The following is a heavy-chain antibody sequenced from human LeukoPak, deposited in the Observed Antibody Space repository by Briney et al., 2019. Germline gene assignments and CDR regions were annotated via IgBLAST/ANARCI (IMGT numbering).Heavy chain of an antibody. D-gene: IGHD6-13*01. J-gene: IGHJ4*02. Sequence: SVKVSCKASGYTFTGYYMHWVRQAPGRGIEWKGWINPNSGGTNDAQKFQGRVTMTRDTSISTAYMELSRLRSDDTAVYYCARVDGEYSSSWYYFDYCGQGNLVTVSS. CDR3: ARVDGEYSSSWYYFDY. CDR1: GYTFTGYY. V-gene: IGHV1-2*02. CDR2: INPNSGGT.